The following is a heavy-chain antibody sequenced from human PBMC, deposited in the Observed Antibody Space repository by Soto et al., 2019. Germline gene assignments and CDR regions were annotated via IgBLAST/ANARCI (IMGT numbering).Heavy chain of an antibody. Sequence: SETLSLTCTVSGGSISSSSNYWGWIRQPPGKGLEWIGSIYYSGSTYYNPSLKSRVTISVDTSKNQFSLKLNSVTAADTAVYYFSRSLITLVPESFWGQGTLVPVSS. V-gene: IGHV4-39*01. CDR2: IYYSGST. J-gene: IGHJ4*02. D-gene: IGHD3-10*01. CDR1: GGSISSSSNY. CDR3: SRSLITLVPESF.